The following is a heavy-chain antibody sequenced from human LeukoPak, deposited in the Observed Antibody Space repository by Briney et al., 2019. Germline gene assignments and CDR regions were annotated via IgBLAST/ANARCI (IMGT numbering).Heavy chain of an antibody. J-gene: IGHJ6*02. CDR2: ISWNSGSI. CDR1: GFTFDDYA. Sequence: GRSLRLSCAASGFTFDDYAMPWVRQAPGKGLEWVSGISWNSGSIGYADSVKGRFTISRDNAKNSLYLQMNSLRAEDTALYYCAKGPYYYGSGRPNYYYYGMDVWGQGTTVTVSS. CDR3: AKGPYYYGSGRPNYYYYGMDV. D-gene: IGHD3-10*01. V-gene: IGHV3-9*01.